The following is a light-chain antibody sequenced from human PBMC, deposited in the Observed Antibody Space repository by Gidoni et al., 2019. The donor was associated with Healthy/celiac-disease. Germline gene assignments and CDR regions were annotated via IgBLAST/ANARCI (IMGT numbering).Light chain of an antibody. CDR2: GKN. CDR3: NSRDSSGNHLV. Sequence: LTQDPAVSVALGQTVRITCQGDSLRSYYASWYQQKPGQAPVLVIYGKNNRPSGIPDRFSGSSSGNTASLTITGAQAEDEADYYCNSRDSSGNHLVFGGGTKLTVL. J-gene: IGLJ2*01. V-gene: IGLV3-19*01. CDR1: SLRSYY.